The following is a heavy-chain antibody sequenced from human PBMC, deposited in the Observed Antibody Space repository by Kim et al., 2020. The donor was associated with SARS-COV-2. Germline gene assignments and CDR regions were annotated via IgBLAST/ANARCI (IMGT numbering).Heavy chain of an antibody. CDR2: ISRSASII. V-gene: IGHV3-48*03. J-gene: IGHJ3*02. D-gene: IGHD2-21*02. CDR3: ARGFPHCGGDCAAFDI. Sequence: GGSLRLSCAASGFTFSSFEMNWVRQAPGKGLEWVSYISRSASIIYYADSVKGPFTISRDNAKNSLYLEMNSLRVEDTAVYYCARGFPHCGGDCAAFDIWGQGTRVTVSS. CDR1: GFTFSSFE.